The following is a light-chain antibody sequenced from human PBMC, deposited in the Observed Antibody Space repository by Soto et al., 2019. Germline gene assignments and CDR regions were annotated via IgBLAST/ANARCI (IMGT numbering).Light chain of an antibody. Sequence: DIQMTQSPSNLSASVGDRITITCRASQSVSSWLAWYQQKPGKAPKLLIFDASSLESGVPSRFRGSGFGTDFTLTISGLQPDDFATYYCQQYNSYSTFGQGTKVDIK. CDR1: QSVSSW. CDR3: QQYNSYST. CDR2: DAS. V-gene: IGKV1-5*01. J-gene: IGKJ1*01.